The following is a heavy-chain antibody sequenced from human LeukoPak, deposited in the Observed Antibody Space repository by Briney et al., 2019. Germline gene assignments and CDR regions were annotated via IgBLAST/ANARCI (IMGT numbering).Heavy chain of an antibody. D-gene: IGHD4-17*01. CDR1: GGSISSSSYY. J-gene: IGHJ4*02. CDR3: ARLPTVTFFDY. V-gene: IGHV4-39*01. Sequence: SETLSLTCTVSGGSISSSSYYWGWIRQPPGKGLEWIGSIYYSGSTYHNPSLKSRVTISVDTSKNQFSLRLSSVTAADTAVYYRARLPTVTFFDYWGQGTLVTVSS. CDR2: IYYSGST.